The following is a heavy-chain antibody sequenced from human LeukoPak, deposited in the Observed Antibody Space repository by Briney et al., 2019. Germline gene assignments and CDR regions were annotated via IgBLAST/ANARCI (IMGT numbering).Heavy chain of an antibody. CDR1: GFTFSSYS. J-gene: IGHJ5*02. Sequence: GGSLRLSCAASGFTFSSYSMNWARQAPGKGLEWVSYISSSSSTIYYADSVKGRFTISRDNAKNSLYLQMKSLRAEDTAVYYCARDSSGWYHWFDPWGQGTLVTVSS. V-gene: IGHV3-48*01. D-gene: IGHD6-19*01. CDR2: ISSSSSTI. CDR3: ARDSSGWYHWFDP.